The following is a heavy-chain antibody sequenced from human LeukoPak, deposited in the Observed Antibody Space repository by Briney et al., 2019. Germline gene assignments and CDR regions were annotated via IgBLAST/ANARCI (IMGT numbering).Heavy chain of an antibody. D-gene: IGHD3-10*01. J-gene: IGHJ4*02. CDR1: GGSISSYY. Sequence: PSETLSLTCTVSGGSISSYYWSWIRQPPGKGLEWIGEIHLGGSTNYNPSLKSRLTISIDTSKKQFSLKVSSVTAADTAMYYCARETMVRSLWGQGTLVTVSS. CDR3: ARETMVRSL. V-gene: IGHV4-34*01. CDR2: IHLGGST.